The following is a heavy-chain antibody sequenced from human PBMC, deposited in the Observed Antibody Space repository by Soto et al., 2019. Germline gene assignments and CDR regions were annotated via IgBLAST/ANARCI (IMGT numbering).Heavy chain of an antibody. J-gene: IGHJ4*02. CDR3: ARERGDDSGGYYFDY. V-gene: IGHV4-4*07. CDR1: GASISSYY. D-gene: IGHD3-22*01. Sequence: SETLSLTCTVSGASISSYYWSWIRQPAGKGLEWIGRIYASGTNYNPSLKSRVIMSVDTSKNQFSLNLNSVTAADTAVYYCARERGDDSGGYYFDYWGQGTLVTVPS. CDR2: IYASGT.